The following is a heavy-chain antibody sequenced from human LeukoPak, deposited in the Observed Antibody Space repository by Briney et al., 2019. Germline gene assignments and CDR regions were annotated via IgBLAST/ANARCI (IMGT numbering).Heavy chain of an antibody. CDR3: AREDSSLGGNYFDY. CDR2: NYSGGST. D-gene: IGHD6-13*01. Sequence: GGSLRLSCAASGFTVSSNYMSWVRQAPGKGLEWVSVNYSGGSTYYADSVKGRFTISRDNSKNALYLQMNSLRAEETAVYYCAREDSSLGGNYFDYWGQGTLVTVSS. V-gene: IGHV3-53*01. J-gene: IGHJ4*02. CDR1: GFTVSSNY.